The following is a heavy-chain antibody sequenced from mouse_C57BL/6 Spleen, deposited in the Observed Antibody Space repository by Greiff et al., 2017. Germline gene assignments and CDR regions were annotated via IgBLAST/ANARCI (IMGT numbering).Heavy chain of an antibody. J-gene: IGHJ3*01. Sequence: EVHLVESGGGLVKPGGSLKLSCAASGFTFSDYGMHWVRQAPEKGLEWVAYISSGSSTIYYADTVKGRFTISRDNAKNTLFLQMTSLRSEDTAMXYFASRYYGSSGAWFAYWGQGTLVTVSA. D-gene: IGHD1-1*01. CDR1: GFTFSDYG. CDR2: ISSGSSTI. CDR3: ASRYYGSSGAWFAY. V-gene: IGHV5-17*01.